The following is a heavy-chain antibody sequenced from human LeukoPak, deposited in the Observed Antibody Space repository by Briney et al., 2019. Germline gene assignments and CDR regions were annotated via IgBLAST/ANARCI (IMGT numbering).Heavy chain of an antibody. CDR3: ARGPNSNWSGLDF. Sequence: GGSLRLSCAASGFTFGSYAMHWVRQAPGKGLEWVAVISYDGSNKYYADSVKGRFTVSRDNAKNTLYLQVNNLRAEDTAVYYCARGPNSNWSGLDFWXQGTLLTVSS. D-gene: IGHD6-6*01. CDR1: GFTFGSYA. J-gene: IGHJ4*02. CDR2: ISYDGSNK. V-gene: IGHV3-30*04.